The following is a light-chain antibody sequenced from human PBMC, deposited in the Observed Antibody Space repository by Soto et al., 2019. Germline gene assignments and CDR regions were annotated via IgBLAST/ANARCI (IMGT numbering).Light chain of an antibody. CDR3: QQFNSYPIT. J-gene: IGKJ5*01. Sequence: AIQVTQSPSSLSASVGDRVTITCRASQDIRGALAWYQQKPGKAPNLLIYDVSTLESGVPSRFSGSGSGTEFTLTNSSLQPEDFGTYYCQQFNSYPITFGHGTRLEIK. CDR1: QDIRGA. V-gene: IGKV1-13*02. CDR2: DVS.